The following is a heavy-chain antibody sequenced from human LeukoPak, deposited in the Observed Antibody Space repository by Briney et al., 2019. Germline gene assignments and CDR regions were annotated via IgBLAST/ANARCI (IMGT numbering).Heavy chain of an antibody. D-gene: IGHD1-14*01. V-gene: IGHV3-23*01. CDR2: ITGSGGGT. J-gene: IGHJ4*02. CDR1: GFTFGSYV. CDR3: AKRREGTEGKYYIDY. Sequence: PGGSLRLSCAASGFTFGSYVMSGVRQAPGKGLRGVAPITGSGGGTYYADSVTGRFTISRDNSKNTLFLQMNSLRVEDTAIYYCAKRREGTEGKYYIDYWGQGTLVTVSS.